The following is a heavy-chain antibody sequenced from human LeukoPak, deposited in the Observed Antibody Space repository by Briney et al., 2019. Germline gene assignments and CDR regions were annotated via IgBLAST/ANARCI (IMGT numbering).Heavy chain of an antibody. CDR3: ARDMSGYYDSSGYYSY. V-gene: IGHV4-39*07. CDR1: GGSISSSSYY. D-gene: IGHD3-22*01. CDR2: IYYSGST. Sequence: SETLSLTCTVSGGSISSSSYYWGWIRQPPGKGLEWIGSIYYSGSTHYNPSLKSRVTISVDTSKNQFSLKLSSVTAADTAVYYCARDMSGYYDSSGYYSYWGQGTLVTVSS. J-gene: IGHJ4*02.